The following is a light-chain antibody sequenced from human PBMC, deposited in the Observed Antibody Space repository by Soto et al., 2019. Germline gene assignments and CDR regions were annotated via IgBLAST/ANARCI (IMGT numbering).Light chain of an antibody. J-gene: IGLJ2*01. Sequence: QSAVTQPRSVSGSPGQSVTISCTGTSSDVGGYNYVSWYQQHPGKAPKVMIYDVSKRPSGVPDRFSGSKSGDTASLTICGIQSEDEADYYCCSYAGRSTLEVFGGGTKLTAL. V-gene: IGLV2-11*01. CDR3: CSYAGRSTLEV. CDR2: DVS. CDR1: SSDVGGYNY.